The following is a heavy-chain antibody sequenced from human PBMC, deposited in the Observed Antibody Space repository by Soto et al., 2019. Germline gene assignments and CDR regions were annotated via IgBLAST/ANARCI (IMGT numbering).Heavy chain of an antibody. CDR3: AKDLWFGELFPIDY. Sequence: EVQLLESGGGLVQPGGSLRLSCAASGFTFSSYAMSWVRQAPGKGLEWASAISGSGGSTYYADSVKGRFTISRDNSKNTLYLQMNSLRAEDTAVYYCAKDLWFGELFPIDYWGQGTLVTVSS. V-gene: IGHV3-23*01. J-gene: IGHJ4*02. CDR2: ISGSGGST. D-gene: IGHD3-10*01. CDR1: GFTFSSYA.